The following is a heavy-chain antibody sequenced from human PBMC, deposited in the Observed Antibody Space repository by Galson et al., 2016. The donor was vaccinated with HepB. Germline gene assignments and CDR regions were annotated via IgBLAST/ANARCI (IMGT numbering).Heavy chain of an antibody. D-gene: IGHD3-10*02. CDR3: ARDKSYYNVLICHIDGWLDP. J-gene: IGHJ5*02. Sequence: SVKVSCKASGYTFTNYGISWVRQVPGQGLEWMGWISGYNGDTNYTRKLQGRVTMTTDTSTSTASMELRSLSSDDTAVYFCARDKSYYNVLICHIDGWLDPWGQGTLVTVSS. CDR2: ISGYNGDT. CDR1: GYTFTNYG. V-gene: IGHV1-18*01.